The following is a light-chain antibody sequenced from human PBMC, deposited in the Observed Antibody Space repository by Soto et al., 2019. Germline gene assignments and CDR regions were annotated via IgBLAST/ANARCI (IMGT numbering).Light chain of an antibody. Sequence: VLTQSPGTLSLSPGERVTLSCRASQSGTSSYLAWYQQKPGQAPRLLIYGASSRATGVPDRFSGSGSGTDFTLTISRLEPEDFAVYYCQQYATSPFTFGPGTKWISN. CDR3: QQYATSPFT. CDR2: GAS. J-gene: IGKJ3*01. CDR1: QSGTSSY. V-gene: IGKV3-20*01.